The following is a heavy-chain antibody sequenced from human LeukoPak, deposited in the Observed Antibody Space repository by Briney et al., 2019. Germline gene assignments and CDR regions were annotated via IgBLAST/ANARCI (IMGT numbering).Heavy chain of an antibody. D-gene: IGHD3-22*01. J-gene: IGHJ4*02. CDR1: GGSISSSRYY. CDR2: IYYGGGT. Sequence: PSETLSLTCSVSGGSISSSRYYWGWIRQPPGKGLEWIGYIYYGGGTYSNPSLRSRVTISIDTSKNQFSLKLNSVTAADTAVYYCARLYYFDSSSGFYKGYYFDYWGQGTLVTVSS. CDR3: ARLYYFDSSSGFYKGYYFDY. V-gene: IGHV4-31*03.